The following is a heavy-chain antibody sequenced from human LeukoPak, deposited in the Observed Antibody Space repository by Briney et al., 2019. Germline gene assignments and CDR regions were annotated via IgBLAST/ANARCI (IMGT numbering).Heavy chain of an antibody. CDR2: ISYHGRT. D-gene: IGHD3-22*01. J-gene: IGHJ3*02. CDR1: GGSISSLY. CDR3: ARDYYYDSSSEDAFDI. Sequence: SETLSLTRTVSGGSISSLYWSWIRQPPGKGLEWIGYISYHGRTNYNPSLKSRVTISVDTSKNQFSLRVSSVTAADTAVYYCARDYYYDSSSEDAFDIWGQGTMVTVSP. V-gene: IGHV4-59*11.